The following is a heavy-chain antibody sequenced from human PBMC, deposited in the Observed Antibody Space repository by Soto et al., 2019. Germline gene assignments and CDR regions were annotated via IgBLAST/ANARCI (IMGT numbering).Heavy chain of an antibody. CDR1: GFTFSNYG. D-gene: IGHD2-21*01. V-gene: IGHV3-23*01. J-gene: IGHJ5*02. Sequence: EVQLLESGGGLVQPGGSLRLSCAASGFTFSNYGMSWVRQAPGKGLEWVSSISGGNTFYAGSVKGRFTISRDNSKNTLNLQMNSLTAEDTAVSYCANAPSSDCNSGACSLRSWGQGTLVTVSS. CDR2: ISGGNT. CDR3: ANAPSSDCNSGACSLRS.